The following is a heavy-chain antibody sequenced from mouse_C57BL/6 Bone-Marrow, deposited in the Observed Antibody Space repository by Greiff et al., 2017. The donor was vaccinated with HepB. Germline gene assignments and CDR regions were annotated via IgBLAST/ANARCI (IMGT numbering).Heavy chain of an antibody. CDR1: GYTFTSYW. CDR3: TSPFYYGTYFDY. Sequence: EVKLVESGTVLARPGASVKMSCKTSGYTFTSYWMHWVKQRPVQGLEWIGAIYPGNSDTSYNQKFKGKAKLTAVTSASTAYMELSSLTNEDSAVYYCTSPFYYGTYFDYWGQGTTLTVSS. CDR2: IYPGNSDT. D-gene: IGHD1-1*01. V-gene: IGHV1-5*01. J-gene: IGHJ2*01.